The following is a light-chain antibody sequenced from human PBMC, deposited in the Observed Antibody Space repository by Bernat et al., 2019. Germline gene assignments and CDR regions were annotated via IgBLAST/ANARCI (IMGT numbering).Light chain of an antibody. Sequence: QSVLTQPPSVSGAPGQRVTISCTGSSSNIGAGYDVHWYQQLPGTAPKLLIYGNSNRPSGVPDRFSGPKSGTSASLAITGLQAEAEADYYCQSYDSSLSGYVFGTGTKVTVL. CDR1: SSNIGAGYD. J-gene: IGLJ1*01. CDR2: GNS. CDR3: QSYDSSLSGYV. V-gene: IGLV1-40*01.